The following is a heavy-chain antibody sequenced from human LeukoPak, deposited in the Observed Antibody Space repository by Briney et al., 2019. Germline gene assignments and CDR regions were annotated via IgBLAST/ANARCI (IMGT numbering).Heavy chain of an antibody. CDR1: GFTFSDFY. D-gene: IGHD6-13*01. Sequence: GGSLRLSCAASGFTFSDFYMSWIRQAPGKGLEWVSYISSSSTYTNYADSVKGRFTISRDNAKNSLYLQMDSLRAEDTAVYYCARHLGLSSWYDYFDYWGQGTLVTASS. CDR2: ISSSSTYT. J-gene: IGHJ4*02. CDR3: ARHLGLSSWYDYFDY. V-gene: IGHV3-11*06.